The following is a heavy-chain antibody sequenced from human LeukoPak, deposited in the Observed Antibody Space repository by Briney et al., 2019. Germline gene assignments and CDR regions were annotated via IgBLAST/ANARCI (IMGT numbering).Heavy chain of an antibody. D-gene: IGHD2-2*01. Sequence: SETLSLTCTVSGGSISSYYWSWIRQPPGKGLEWIGYIYYSGSTNYNPSLKSRVTISVDTSKNQFSLKLSSVTAADTAVYYCARGVGYCSSTSCYLYYYYYYGMDVWGQGTTVTVSS. CDR3: ARGVGYCSSTSCYLYYYYYYGMDV. J-gene: IGHJ6*02. CDR1: GGSISSYY. CDR2: IYYSGST. V-gene: IGHV4-59*01.